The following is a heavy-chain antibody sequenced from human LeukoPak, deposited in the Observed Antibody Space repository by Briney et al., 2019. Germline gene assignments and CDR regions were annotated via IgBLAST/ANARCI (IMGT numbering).Heavy chain of an antibody. CDR1: GGSISVHY. CDR3: ARDLLRTEVLFDI. CDR2: IDNSGSF. D-gene: IGHD4-23*01. V-gene: IGHV4-59*11. J-gene: IGHJ3*02. Sequence: PSETLSLTCTVSGGSISVHYWSWIRQPPGKGLEWIEHIDNSGSFNYYPSLKSRVTISVDTSKNQFSLKLSSVTAADTAVYFCARDLLRTEVLFDIWGQGTMVTVSS.